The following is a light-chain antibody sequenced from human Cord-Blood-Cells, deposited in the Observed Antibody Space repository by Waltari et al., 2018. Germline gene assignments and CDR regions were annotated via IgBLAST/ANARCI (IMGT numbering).Light chain of an antibody. CDR2: DVS. CDR3: CSFAGSYTFVV. V-gene: IGLV2-11*01. J-gene: IGLJ2*01. Sequence: SALTQPRSVSVSPGQSVTISCTGTSTDLGCYHYASWSQQHPGKAPKLMMYDVSKRPAGVPDRFSGSKSGNTASLTISGRQAEDEADYYCCSFAGSYTFVVFGGGTKLTVL. CDR1: STDLGCYHY.